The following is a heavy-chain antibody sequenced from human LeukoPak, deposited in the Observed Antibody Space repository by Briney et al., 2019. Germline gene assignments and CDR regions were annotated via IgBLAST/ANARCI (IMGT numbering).Heavy chain of an antibody. J-gene: IGHJ6*02. Sequence: PGGSLRLSCAASGFTFSTYWMSWVRQAPGKGLEWVANINQVESEKYYVDSVKGRFTISRDNAKNTLYLQMNSLRAEDTAVYYCARVRVSSYYGMDIWGQGATVTVSS. CDR2: INQVESEK. CDR3: ARVRVSSYYGMDI. V-gene: IGHV3-7*05. D-gene: IGHD2/OR15-2a*01. CDR1: GFTFSTYW.